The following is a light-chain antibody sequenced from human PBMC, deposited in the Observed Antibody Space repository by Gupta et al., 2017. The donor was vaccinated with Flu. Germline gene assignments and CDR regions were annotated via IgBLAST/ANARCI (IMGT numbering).Light chain of an antibody. CDR2: EVS. CDR1: SDIGGFNY. CDR3: SSYTTSDTWV. Sequence: SDIGGFNYVYWYQQHSGKAPKLIIYEVSRPSGVSYRFSGSKFGNTASLTISGLQAEDEADYYCSSYTTSDTWVFGGGTKLTV. V-gene: IGLV2-14*01. J-gene: IGLJ3*02.